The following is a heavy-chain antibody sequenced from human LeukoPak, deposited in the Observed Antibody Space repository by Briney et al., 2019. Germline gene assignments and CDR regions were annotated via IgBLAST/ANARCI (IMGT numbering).Heavy chain of an antibody. CDR1: SGSISSYY. CDR2: IYYSGST. V-gene: IGHV4-59*01. CDR3: ASTVVTAIEEEHFQH. D-gene: IGHD2-21*02. Sequence: SETLSLTCTVSSGSISSYYWSWIRQPPGKGLEWIGYIYYSGSTNYNPSLKSRVTISVDTSKNQFSLKLSSVTAADTAVYYCASTVVTAIEEEHFQHWGQGTLVSVSS. J-gene: IGHJ1*01.